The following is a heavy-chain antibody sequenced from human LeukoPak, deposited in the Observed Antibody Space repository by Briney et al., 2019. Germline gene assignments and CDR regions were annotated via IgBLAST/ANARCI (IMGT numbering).Heavy chain of an antibody. Sequence: QPGGSLRLSCAASGFTFSSYSMNWVRQAPGKGLEGVSFISSSSSTIYYADSVKGRFTISRDNAKNSLYLQMNSLRAEDTAVYYCAVGYSGYERYWGQGTLVTVSS. CDR3: AVGYSGYERY. J-gene: IGHJ4*02. D-gene: IGHD5-12*01. CDR1: GFTFSSYS. CDR2: ISSSSSTI. V-gene: IGHV3-48*01.